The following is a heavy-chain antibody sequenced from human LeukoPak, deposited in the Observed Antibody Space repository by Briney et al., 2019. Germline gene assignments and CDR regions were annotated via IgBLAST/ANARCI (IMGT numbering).Heavy chain of an antibody. CDR3: GRYSASSGWFDP. V-gene: IGHV4-59*08. D-gene: IGHD1-26*01. CDR2: IYYSGST. J-gene: IGHJ5*02. CDR1: GGSISSYY. Sequence: SETLSLTCTVSGGSISSYYWSWIRQPPGKGLEWIGYIYYSGSTNYNPSLKSRVTISVDTSKNQFSLQLSSVIAADTAVYYCGRYSASSGWFDPWGQGTLVTVPS.